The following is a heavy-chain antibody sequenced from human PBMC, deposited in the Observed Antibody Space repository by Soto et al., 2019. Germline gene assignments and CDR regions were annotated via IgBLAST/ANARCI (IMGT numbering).Heavy chain of an antibody. V-gene: IGHV3-30-3*01. J-gene: IGHJ3*01. CDR1: GFIINSLD. Sequence: QVQLVESGGGVVQPGRSLRLSCAVSGFIINSLDMHWVRQAPGKGLEWVSFISEDGTNKYYSDSVRGRLTISRDNSKNRVYMHIKGLRVEDTAVYYCARDHPDSIGNYAGLGSRAFNLWGQGTMVTVSS. CDR2: ISEDGTNK. CDR3: ARDHPDSIGNYAGLGSRAFNL. D-gene: IGHD3-22*01.